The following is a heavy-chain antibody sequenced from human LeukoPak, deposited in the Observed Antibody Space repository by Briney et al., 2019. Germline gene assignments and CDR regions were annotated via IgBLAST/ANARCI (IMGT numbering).Heavy chain of an antibody. CDR2: SRNKANSYST. Sequence: PGGSLRLSCAASGFIFSDHYMAWVRQAPGKGLERVARSRNKANSYSTVYAASVQGRFTISRDESKNSLYLQMNSLITEDTAVYFCARGFHSFDIWGQGTMVTVSS. CDR3: ARGFHSFDI. J-gene: IGHJ3*02. V-gene: IGHV3-72*01. CDR1: GFIFSDHY.